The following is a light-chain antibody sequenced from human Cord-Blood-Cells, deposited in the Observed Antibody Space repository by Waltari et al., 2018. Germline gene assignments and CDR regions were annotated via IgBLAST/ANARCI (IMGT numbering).Light chain of an antibody. CDR1: SSDVAGYNY. CDR2: DVT. V-gene: IGLV2-14*01. CDR3: SSYTSSSTLV. J-gene: IGLJ2*01. Sequence: QSALPQPASVSGSPGQPITISCTGTSSDVAGYNYVSWYQQHPDKAPKLMIYDVTKRPSGVSNRFSGSKSGNTASLTISGLQAEDESDYYCSSYTSSSTLVFGGGTKLTVL.